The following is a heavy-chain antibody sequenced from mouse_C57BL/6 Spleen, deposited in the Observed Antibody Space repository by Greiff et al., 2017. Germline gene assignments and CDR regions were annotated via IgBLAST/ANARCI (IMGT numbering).Heavy chain of an antibody. CDR1: GFSLTSYG. V-gene: IGHV2-5*01. Sequence: VKLMESGPGLVQPSQSLSITCTVSGFSLTSYGVHWVRQSPGKGLEWLGVIWRGGSTDYNAAFMSRLSITKDNSKSQVFFKMNSLQADDTAIYYCASSTMVTEAWFAYWGQGTLVTVSA. J-gene: IGHJ3*01. CDR2: IWRGGST. CDR3: ASSTMVTEAWFAY. D-gene: IGHD2-1*01.